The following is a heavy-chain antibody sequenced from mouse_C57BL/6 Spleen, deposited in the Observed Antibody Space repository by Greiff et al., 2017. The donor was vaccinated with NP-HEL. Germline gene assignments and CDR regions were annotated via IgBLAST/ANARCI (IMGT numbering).Heavy chain of an antibody. V-gene: IGHV5-17*01. CDR1: GFTFSDYG. CDR3: ARPAYYSTYYFDY. CDR2: ISSGSSTI. J-gene: IGHJ2*01. Sequence: DVKLVESGGGLVKPGGSLKLSCAASGFTFSDYGMHWVRQAPEKGLEWVAYISSGSSTIYYADTVKGRFTISRDNAKNTLFLQMTSLRSEDTAMYYCARPAYYSTYYFDYWGQGTTLTVSS. D-gene: IGHD2-5*01.